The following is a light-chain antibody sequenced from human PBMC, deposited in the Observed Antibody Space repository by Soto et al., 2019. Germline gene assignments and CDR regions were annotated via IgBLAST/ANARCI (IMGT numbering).Light chain of an antibody. Sequence: EIVMTQSPATLSVYPGERATLSCRASQSITSSLAWYQQKPGQAPRLLIYDASNRATGIPARFSGSGSGTDFTLTISSLEPEDFAVYYCQQRSNWLMYTFGQGTKVDIK. V-gene: IGKV3-11*01. CDR1: QSITSS. CDR3: QQRSNWLMYT. CDR2: DAS. J-gene: IGKJ2*01.